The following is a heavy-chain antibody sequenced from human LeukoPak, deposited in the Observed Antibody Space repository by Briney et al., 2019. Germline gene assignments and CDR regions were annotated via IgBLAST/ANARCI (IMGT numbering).Heavy chain of an antibody. CDR2: IYYSGST. J-gene: IGHJ3*02. V-gene: IGHV4-30-4*01. CDR1: GGSISSGDYS. CDR3: ARGYPYYYDSSGPDAFDI. D-gene: IGHD3-22*01. Sequence: SETLSLTCTVSGGSISSGDYSWSWIRQPPGKGLEWIGYIYYSGSTYYNPSLKSRVTISVDTSKNQFSLKLSSVTAADTAVYYCARGYPYYYDSSGPDAFDIWGQGTMVTVSS.